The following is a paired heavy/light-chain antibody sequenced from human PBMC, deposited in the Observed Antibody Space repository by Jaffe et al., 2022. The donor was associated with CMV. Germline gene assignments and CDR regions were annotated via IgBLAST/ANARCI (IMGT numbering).Heavy chain of an antibody. J-gene: IGHJ5*02. CDR2: FDPDEGET. CDR3: AIARDDRSTHYYGGSEWLDP. Sequence: QVQLVQSGAEVRKPGASVKVSCKVSGYTLSELAMHWVRQAPGKGLEWMGGFDPDEGETTYAQKFQGRVTLTEDTSTDTAYMELSSLRSDDTAVYYCAIARDDRSTHYYGGSEWLDPWGQGTLVTVSS. CDR1: GYTLSELA. V-gene: IGHV1-24*01. D-gene: IGHD3-22*01.
Light chain of an antibody. V-gene: IGKV4-1*01. CDR3: HQYFTTPRT. J-gene: IGKJ1*01. CDR1: QSVFSSSNNKNY. Sequence: DIVMTQSPDSLAVSLGERATINCKSSQSVFSSSNNKNYLAWYQQKPGHPPKLLLYWASTRESGVPDRFSGSGSGTDFTLTISRLQAEDVATYYCHQYFTTPRTFGQGTKVEIK. CDR2: WAS.